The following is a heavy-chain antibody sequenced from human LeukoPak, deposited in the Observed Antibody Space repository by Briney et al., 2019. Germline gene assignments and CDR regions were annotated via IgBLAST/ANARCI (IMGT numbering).Heavy chain of an antibody. CDR1: GGXISSYY. V-gene: IGHV4-59*01. CDR2: IYYSGST. D-gene: IGHD3-10*01. J-gene: IGHJ6*02. CDR3: ARERLTMVRGVIGYYYYGMDV. Sequence: SETLSLTCTVSGGXISSYYCSWIRQPPGKGLEWLGYIYYSGSTNYNPSLKSRVTISVDTSKNQFSLKLSSVTAADTAVYYCARERLTMVRGVIGYYYYGMDVWGQGTTVTVSS.